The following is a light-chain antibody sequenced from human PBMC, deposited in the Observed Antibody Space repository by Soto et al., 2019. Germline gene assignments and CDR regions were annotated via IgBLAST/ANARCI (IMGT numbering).Light chain of an antibody. J-gene: IGLJ2*01. CDR2: LNSDGSH. V-gene: IGLV4-69*01. CDR3: QTWGTGHVV. Sequence: QSVLTQSPSASASLGASVKLTCTLSSGHSSYAIAWHQQQPEKGPRYLMKLNSDGSHSKGDGIPDRFSGSSSGAERYLIISSLQSEDEADYYCQTWGTGHVVFGGGTKLTVL. CDR1: SGHSSYA.